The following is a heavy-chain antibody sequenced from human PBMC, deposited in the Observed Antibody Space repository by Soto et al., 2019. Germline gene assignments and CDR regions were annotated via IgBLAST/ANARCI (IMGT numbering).Heavy chain of an antibody. Sequence: PGGSLRLSCVDSGFRFSSYSMSWVRQTPGKGLEWVAAITATGDRTYYADSVTGRSTISRDNSKKTHYLQMTSLRAEDTAMYYCATMNGYFEYWGQGTPVTVPQ. V-gene: IGHV3-23*01. CDR2: ITATGDRT. CDR3: ATMNGYFEY. D-gene: IGHD3-22*01. CDR1: GFRFSSYS. J-gene: IGHJ4*02.